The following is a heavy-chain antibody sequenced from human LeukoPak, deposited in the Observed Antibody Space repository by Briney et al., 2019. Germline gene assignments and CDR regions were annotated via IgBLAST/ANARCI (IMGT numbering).Heavy chain of an antibody. CDR1: GGSFSGYY. Sequence: ETLSLTCAVYGGSFSGYYWSWIRQPPGKGLEWIGEINHSGSTNYNPSLKSRVTISVDTSKNQFSLKLSSVTAADTAVYYCARGLGYSGVYYFDYWGQGTLVTVSS. V-gene: IGHV4-34*01. CDR2: INHSGST. CDR3: ARGLGYSGVYYFDY. J-gene: IGHJ4*02. D-gene: IGHD5-12*01.